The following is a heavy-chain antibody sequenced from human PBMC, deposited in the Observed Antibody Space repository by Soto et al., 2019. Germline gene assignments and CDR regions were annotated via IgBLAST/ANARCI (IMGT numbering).Heavy chain of an antibody. Sequence: SETLSLTCTVSGGSISSYYWSWIRQPPGKGLEWIGYIYYSGSTNYNPSLKSRVTISVDTSKNQFSLKLSSVTAADTAVYYCARLNTYYYYYMDVWGKGTTVTVSS. CDR1: GGSISSYY. J-gene: IGHJ6*03. CDR2: IYYSGST. V-gene: IGHV4-59*08. CDR3: ARLNTYYYYYMDV.